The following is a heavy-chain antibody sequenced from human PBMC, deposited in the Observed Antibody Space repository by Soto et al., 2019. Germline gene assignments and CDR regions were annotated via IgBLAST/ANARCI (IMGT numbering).Heavy chain of an antibody. Sequence: SVKVSCKASGGTFSSYAISWVRQAPGQGLEWMGGIIPIFGTANYAQKFQGRVTITADESTGTAYMDLRGLRSEDTAVYYCARDPRSITGTTSSEDFQHWGQGTLVTVPQ. CDR3: ARDPRSITGTTSSEDFQH. CDR2: IIPIFGTA. V-gene: IGHV1-69*13. D-gene: IGHD1-20*01. CDR1: GGTFSSYA. J-gene: IGHJ1*01.